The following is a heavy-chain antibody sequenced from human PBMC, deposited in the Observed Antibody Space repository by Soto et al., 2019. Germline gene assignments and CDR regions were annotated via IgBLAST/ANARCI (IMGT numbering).Heavy chain of an antibody. D-gene: IGHD5-12*01. CDR1: GFTFSSYW. Sequence: EVQLVESGGGLVQPGGSLRLSCAASGFTFSSYWMHWVRQAPGKGLVWVSRINSDGSSTSYADSVKGRFTISRDNAKNTLYLQMNSLRAEDTAVYYCARDGGDTVANTDRDDFDYWGQGTLVTVSS. V-gene: IGHV3-74*01. J-gene: IGHJ4*02. CDR2: INSDGSST. CDR3: ARDGGDTVANTDRDDFDY.